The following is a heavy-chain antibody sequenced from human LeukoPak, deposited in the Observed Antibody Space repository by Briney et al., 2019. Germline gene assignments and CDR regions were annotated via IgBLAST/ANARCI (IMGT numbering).Heavy chain of an antibody. V-gene: IGHV4-39*01. D-gene: IGHD6-6*01. Sequence: PSETLSLTCTVSGGSISSSSYYWGWIRQPPGKGLEWIGSIYYSGSTYYNPSLKSRVTISVDTSKNQFSLKLSSVTAADTAVYYCAMEQLVGVGDYWGQGTLVTVSS. CDR2: IYYSGST. CDR1: GGSISSSSYY. J-gene: IGHJ4*02. CDR3: AMEQLVGVGDY.